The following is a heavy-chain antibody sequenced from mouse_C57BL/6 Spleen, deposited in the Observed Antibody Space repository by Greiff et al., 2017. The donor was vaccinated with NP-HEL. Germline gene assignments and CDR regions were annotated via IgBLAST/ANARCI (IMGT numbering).Heavy chain of an antibody. V-gene: IGHV5-16*01. Sequence: EVQGVESEGGLVQPGRSMKLSCTASGFTFSDYYMAWVRQVPEKGLEWVANINYDGSSTYYLDSLKSRFIISRDNAKNILYLQMSSLKSEDTATYYCARWAFYYGIYYAMDYWGQGTSVTVSS. CDR3: ARWAFYYGIYYAMDY. J-gene: IGHJ4*01. CDR2: INYDGSST. D-gene: IGHD1-1*01. CDR1: GFTFSDYY.